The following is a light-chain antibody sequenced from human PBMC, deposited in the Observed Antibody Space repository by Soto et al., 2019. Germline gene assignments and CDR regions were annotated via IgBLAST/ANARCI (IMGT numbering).Light chain of an antibody. Sequence: DIQMTQSPSSLSAFAGDRVTITCRASQGISNYLAWYQQKPGQVPKLLIYAASTLQSGVPSRFSGSGSGTDFTLTISGLQPEDGATYFCQKYNSVPLAFGGGTKVEIK. V-gene: IGKV1-27*01. CDR3: QKYNSVPLA. CDR2: AAS. CDR1: QGISNY. J-gene: IGKJ4*01.